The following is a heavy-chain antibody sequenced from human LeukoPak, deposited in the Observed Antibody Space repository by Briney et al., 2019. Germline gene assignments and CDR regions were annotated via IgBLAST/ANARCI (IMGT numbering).Heavy chain of an antibody. V-gene: IGHV4-34*01. CDR2: INHSGST. Sequence: PSETLSLTCAVYGGSFSGYYWSWIRQPPGKGLEWIGEINHSGSTNYNPSLKSRVTISVDTSKNRSSLKLSSVTAADTAVYYCARGLPGGNHYFDYWGQGTLVTVSS. J-gene: IGHJ4*02. CDR1: GGSFSGYY. D-gene: IGHD4-23*01. CDR3: ARGLPGGNHYFDY.